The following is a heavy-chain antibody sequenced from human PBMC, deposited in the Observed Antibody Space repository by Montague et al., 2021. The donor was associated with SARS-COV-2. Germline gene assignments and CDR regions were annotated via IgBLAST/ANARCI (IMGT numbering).Heavy chain of an antibody. Sequence: SETLSLTCAVSGVSIGSNNWWCWVRQPPGKGLEWIGEIYHSGSTNYNPSIKSRISISVDPSKNQFSLKLRSVTAADTAVYYCVAGPLGLPYTVSWCDHWGQGTLVTVSS. J-gene: IGHJ4*02. CDR3: VAGPLGLPYTVSWCDH. V-gene: IGHV4-4*02. CDR1: GVSIGSNNW. CDR2: IYHSGST. D-gene: IGHD6-19*01.